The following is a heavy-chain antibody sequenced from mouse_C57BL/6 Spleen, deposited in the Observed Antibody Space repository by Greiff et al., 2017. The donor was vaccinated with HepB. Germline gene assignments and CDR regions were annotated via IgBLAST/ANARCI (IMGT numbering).Heavy chain of an antibody. V-gene: IGHV5-4*03. CDR1: GFTFSSYA. D-gene: IGHD2-10*02. CDR3: ARKGYGNPFAY. Sequence: EVMLVESGGGLVKPGGSLKLSCAASGFTFSSYAMSWVRQTPEKRLEWVATISDGGSYTYYPDNVKGRFTISRDNAKNNLYLQMSHLKSEDTAMYYCARKGYGNPFAYWGQWTLVTVSA. CDR2: ISDGGSYT. J-gene: IGHJ3*01.